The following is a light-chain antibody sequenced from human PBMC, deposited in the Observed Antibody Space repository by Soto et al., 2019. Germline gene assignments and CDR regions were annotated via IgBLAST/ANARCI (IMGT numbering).Light chain of an antibody. CDR2: TAF. Sequence: DIQMTQSPSPLSASVGDRVIITCRASQSINTYLNWYQQKPGKAPKLLIYTAFRLQSGVPSRFSGSGSGTDFTLTISSLQPEDFATYYCQQSYIAPLTFGGGTKVEIK. J-gene: IGKJ4*01. CDR1: QSINTY. CDR3: QQSYIAPLT. V-gene: IGKV1-39*01.